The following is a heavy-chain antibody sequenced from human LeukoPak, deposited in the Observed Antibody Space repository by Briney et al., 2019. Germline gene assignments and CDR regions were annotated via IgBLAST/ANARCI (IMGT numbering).Heavy chain of an antibody. CDR3: AKDPLGRYYDSSGYIDY. D-gene: IGHD3-22*01. J-gene: IGHJ4*02. CDR2: ISSSSSTI. V-gene: IGHV3-48*01. CDR1: GFTFSNYS. Sequence: PGGSLRLSCAASGFTFSNYSMNWVRQAPGKGLEWVSYISSSSSTIHYADSVKGRFTISRDNSKNTLYLQMNSLRAEDTAVYYCAKDPLGRYYDSSGYIDYWGQGTLVTVSS.